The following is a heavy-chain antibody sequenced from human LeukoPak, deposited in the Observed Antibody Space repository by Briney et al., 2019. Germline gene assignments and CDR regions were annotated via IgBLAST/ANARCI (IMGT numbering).Heavy chain of an antibody. V-gene: IGHV3-30*03. D-gene: IGHD1-26*01. CDR3: ARSPTSGSSFLDY. J-gene: IGHJ4*02. Sequence: GGSLRLSCAASGFIFSSYGMNWVRQAPGKGLEWVAVISYDGSNRYYADSVKGQFTISRDNSKNMLYLQMNSLRTEDTAVYYCARSPTSGSSFLDYWGQGTLVTVSP. CDR2: ISYDGSNR. CDR1: GFIFSSYG.